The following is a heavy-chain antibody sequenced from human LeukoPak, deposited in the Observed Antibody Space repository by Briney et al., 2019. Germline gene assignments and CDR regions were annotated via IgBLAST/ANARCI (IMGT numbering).Heavy chain of an antibody. V-gene: IGHV4-31*03. CDR3: ARDDGYGSGVNY. J-gene: IGHJ4*02. D-gene: IGHD3-10*01. CDR2: IYYSGST. Sequence: SETLSLTCTVSGGSISSGGYYWSWIRQHPGKGLEWIGYIYYSGSTYYNPSLKSRVTISVDTSKNQFSLKLSSVTAADTAVYYCARDDGYGSGVNYWGQGTLVTVSS. CDR1: GGSISSGGYY.